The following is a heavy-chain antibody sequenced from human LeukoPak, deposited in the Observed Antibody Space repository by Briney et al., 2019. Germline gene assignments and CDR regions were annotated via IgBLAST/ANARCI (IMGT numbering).Heavy chain of an antibody. V-gene: IGHV3-9*01. D-gene: IGHD3-9*01. CDR3: AKFGDMGFDY. J-gene: IGHJ4*02. Sequence: GGSLRLSCAASGFTFDDYAMHWVRQAPGKGLEWVSGISWNSGSIGYADSVKGRFTISRDNAKNSLYLQMNSLRAEDTALYYCAKFGDMGFDYWGQGTLVTVSS. CDR2: ISWNSGSI. CDR1: GFTFDDYA.